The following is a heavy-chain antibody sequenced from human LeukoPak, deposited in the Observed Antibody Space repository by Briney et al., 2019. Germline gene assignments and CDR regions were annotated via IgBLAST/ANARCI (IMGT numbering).Heavy chain of an antibody. CDR1: GFTFSSYE. D-gene: IGHD3-22*01. Sequence: GGSLRLSCAASGFTFSSYEMNWVRQAPGKGLEWVSYISSSGSTIYYADSVKGRFTISRDNAKNSLYLQMNSLRAEDTAVYYCARDLYYDSSGYYFWGQGTLVTVSS. V-gene: IGHV3-48*03. CDR2: ISSSGSTI. CDR3: ARDLYYDSSGYYF. J-gene: IGHJ4*02.